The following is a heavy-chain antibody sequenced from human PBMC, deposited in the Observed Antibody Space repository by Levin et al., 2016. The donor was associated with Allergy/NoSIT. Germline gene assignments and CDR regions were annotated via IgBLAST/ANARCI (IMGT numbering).Heavy chain of an antibody. J-gene: IGHJ4*02. V-gene: IGHV4-34*01. D-gene: IGHD4-17*01. CDR2: INHSGST. Sequence: SETLSLTCAVYGGSFSGYYWSWIRQPPGKGLEWIGEINHSGSTNYNPSLKSRVTISVDTSKNQFSLKLSSVTAADTAVYYCASLSTVILRDYWGQGTLVTVSS. CDR3: ASLSTVILRDY. CDR1: GGSFSGYY.